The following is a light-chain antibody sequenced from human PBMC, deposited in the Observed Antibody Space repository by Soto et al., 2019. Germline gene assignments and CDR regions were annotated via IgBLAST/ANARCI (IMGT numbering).Light chain of an antibody. Sequence: ETVLTQSPGTLSLSPGERATVSCRASQSVGGNSLAWYQQRPGQAPRLLIYDTSKRATGIPDQFSGSGSGTDFTLTISRLEPADFAVYYCQQYQNSPRTFGQGTKVEIK. J-gene: IGKJ1*01. CDR3: QQYQNSPRT. CDR2: DTS. CDR1: QSVGGNS. V-gene: IGKV3-20*01.